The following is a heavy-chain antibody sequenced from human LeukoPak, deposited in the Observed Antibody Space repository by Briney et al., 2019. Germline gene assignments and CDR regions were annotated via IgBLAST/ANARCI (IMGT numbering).Heavy chain of an antibody. J-gene: IGHJ3*02. CDR3: ARRCFSSNCYPYDAFDM. CDR1: GFTFTDYY. V-gene: IGHV3-11*01. D-gene: IGHD2-2*01. CDR2: MSNSGSTR. Sequence: GGSLRLSCAASGFTFTDYYMSWIRQAPGKGLEWVSYMSNSGSTRYYADSVKGRFTISRDNAVNLLYLQMSSLRAEDTAVYYCARRCFSSNCYPYDAFDMWGRGTMVTVSS.